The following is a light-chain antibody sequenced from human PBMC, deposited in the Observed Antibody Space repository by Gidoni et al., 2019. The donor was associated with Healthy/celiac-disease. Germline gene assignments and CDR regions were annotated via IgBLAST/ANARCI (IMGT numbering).Light chain of an antibody. Sequence: QSALTQPASVSGSPGQSITISCTGTSSDVGGYNYVSWYQQHPGKAPKLMIYDVSNRPSGVSNRFSGSKSGNTASLTISGLQAEVEADYYCSSYTSSPRVFGGGTKLTVL. J-gene: IGLJ3*02. CDR1: SSDVGGYNY. CDR2: DVS. CDR3: SSYTSSPRV. V-gene: IGLV2-14*03.